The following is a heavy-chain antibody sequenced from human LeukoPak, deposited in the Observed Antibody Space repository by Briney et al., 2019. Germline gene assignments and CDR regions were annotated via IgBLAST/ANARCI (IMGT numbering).Heavy chain of an antibody. CDR1: GFTFSTYS. D-gene: IGHD6-19*01. CDR2: ISSSTNYI. J-gene: IGHJ4*02. CDR3: ARAFASGWSPFDY. V-gene: IGHV3-21*01. Sequence: GGSLRLSCAASGFTFSTYSMNWVRQAPGKGLEWVSSISSSTNYIYYADSVKGRFTISGDNAKNSLYLQMNSLRAEDTAVYYCARAFASGWSPFDYWGQGTLVTVSS.